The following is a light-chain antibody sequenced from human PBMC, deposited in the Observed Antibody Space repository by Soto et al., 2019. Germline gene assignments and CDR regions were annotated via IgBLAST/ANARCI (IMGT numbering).Light chain of an antibody. CDR1: KNDIGLYDF. CDR2: EVV. V-gene: IGLV2-8*01. CDR3: KSYAGSNTYV. Sequence: QSVLTQPPSASGSPGQSVTISCTGTKNDIGLYDFVSWYQHHPGKAPRLIIYEVVQRPSGVPDRFSGSKSGNTASLTVSGLQAADEADYFCKSYAGSNTYVFGSGTKGTLL. J-gene: IGLJ1*01.